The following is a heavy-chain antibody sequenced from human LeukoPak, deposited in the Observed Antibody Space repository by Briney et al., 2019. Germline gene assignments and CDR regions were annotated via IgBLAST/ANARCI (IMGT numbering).Heavy chain of an antibody. Sequence: SVKVSCKASGGTFSSYAISWVRQAPGQGLEWMGRIIPIFGTANYAQKFQGRVTITTDESTSTAYMELSSLRSEDTVVYYCARSSIAARPWWFDPWGQGTLVTVSS. CDR1: GGTFSSYA. V-gene: IGHV1-69*05. J-gene: IGHJ5*02. CDR3: ARSSIAARPWWFDP. D-gene: IGHD6-6*01. CDR2: IIPIFGTA.